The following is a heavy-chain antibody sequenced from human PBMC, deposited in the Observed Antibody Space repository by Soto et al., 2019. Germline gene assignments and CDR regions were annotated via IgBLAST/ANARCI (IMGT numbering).Heavy chain of an antibody. J-gene: IGHJ5*02. Sequence: EVQLVESGGGLVQPGGSLRLSCAASGFTFSSYSMNWVRQAPGKGLEWVSYISSSSSTIYYADSVKGRFTISRDNAKNSMYLQMNSQRAEDTAVYYCARHTERIAQIGWFDPWGQGTLVTVSS. CDR1: GFTFSSYS. D-gene: IGHD6-13*01. V-gene: IGHV3-48*01. CDR2: ISSSSSTI. CDR3: ARHTERIAQIGWFDP.